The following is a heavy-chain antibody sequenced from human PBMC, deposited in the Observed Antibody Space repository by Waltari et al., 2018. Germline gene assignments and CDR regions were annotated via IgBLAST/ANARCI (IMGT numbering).Heavy chain of an antibody. CDR1: GGSFSGYY. CDR2: INHSGST. J-gene: IGHJ1*01. D-gene: IGHD2-15*01. Sequence: QVQLQQWGAGLLKPSETLSLTCAVYGGSFSGYYWRWIRQPPGKGLEWIGEINHSGSTNYNPSLKSRVTISVDTSKNQFSLQLSSVTAAATAVYYCARATRYCSGGSCRRGYFQHWGQGTLVTVSS. CDR3: ARATRYCSGGSCRRGYFQH. V-gene: IGHV4-34*01.